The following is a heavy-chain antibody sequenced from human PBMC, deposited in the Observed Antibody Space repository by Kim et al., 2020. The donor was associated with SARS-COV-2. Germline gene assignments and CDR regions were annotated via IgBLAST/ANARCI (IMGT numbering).Heavy chain of an antibody. CDR1: GFTFSSYS. CDR2: ISSSSSTI. D-gene: IGHD4-17*01. J-gene: IGHJ6*02. CDR3: ARPYGLYYYYGMDV. Sequence: GGSLRLSCAASGFTFSSYSMNWVRQAPGKGLEWVSYISSSSSTIYYADSVKGRFTISRDNAKNSVYLQMNSLRDEDTAVYYCARPYGLYYYYGMDVWGQGTTVTVSS. V-gene: IGHV3-48*02.